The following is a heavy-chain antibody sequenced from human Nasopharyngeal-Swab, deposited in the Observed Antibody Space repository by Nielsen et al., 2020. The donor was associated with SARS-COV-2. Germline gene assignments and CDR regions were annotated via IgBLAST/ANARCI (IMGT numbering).Heavy chain of an antibody. CDR1: GGSFSGYY. V-gene: IGHV4-34*01. CDR2: INHSGST. J-gene: IGHJ6*03. CDR3: ARGHYDFWGSYYYYYMDV. D-gene: IGHD3-3*01. Sequence: GSLRLSCAVYGGSFSGYYWSWVRQPPGKGLEWIGEINHSGSTNYNPSLKSRVTISVDTSKNQFSLKLSSVTAADTAVYYCARGHYDFWGSYYYYYMDVWGKGTTVTVSS.